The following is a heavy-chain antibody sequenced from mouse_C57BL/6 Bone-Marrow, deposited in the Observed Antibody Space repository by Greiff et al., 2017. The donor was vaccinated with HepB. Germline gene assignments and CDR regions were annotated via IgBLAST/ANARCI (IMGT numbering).Heavy chain of an antibody. J-gene: IGHJ2*01. CDR2: IDPSDSYT. Sequence: VQLQQPGAELVMPGASVKLSCKASGYNFTSYWMHWVKQRPGQGLEWIGEIDPSDSYTNYNQKFKGKSTLTVDKSSSTAYMQLSSLTSEDSAVYYCAREGYGSSRYYFDYWGQGTTLTVSS. D-gene: IGHD1-1*01. CDR3: AREGYGSSRYYFDY. V-gene: IGHV1-69*01. CDR1: GYNFTSYW.